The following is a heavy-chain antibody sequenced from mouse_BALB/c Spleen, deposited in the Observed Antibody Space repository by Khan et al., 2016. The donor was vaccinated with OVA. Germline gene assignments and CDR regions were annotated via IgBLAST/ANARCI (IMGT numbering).Heavy chain of an antibody. Sequence: EVELVESGGGIVQPGGSLKLSCAASGFTISSYGMSWVRQTPDKGLELVANIDSNGGSTDYQYTVKGQFTTSGDNAKNALYLQIRSLMSEDTAMYYCARSAIWGQGTTLTVSS. V-gene: IGHV5-6-3*01. CDR3: ARSAI. CDR1: GFTISSYG. D-gene: IGHD2-12*01. J-gene: IGHJ2*01. CDR2: IDSNGGST.